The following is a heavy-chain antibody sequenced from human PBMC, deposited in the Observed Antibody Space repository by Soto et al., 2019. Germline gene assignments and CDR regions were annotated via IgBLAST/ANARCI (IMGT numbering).Heavy chain of an antibody. Sequence: EVQLVESGGGLVQPGGSLRLSCAASGFTFSGYWMHWVRQAPGKGLTWVSRINSDGTYTSSADSVRGRFTIPRDDARNTLYLQMNSLRIEDTAVYYCTRALDGMIPTAYRGQGTLVTVSS. D-gene: IGHD3-22*01. J-gene: IGHJ4*02. V-gene: IGHV3-74*01. CDR2: INSDGTYT. CDR1: GFTFSGYW. CDR3: TRALDGMIPTAY.